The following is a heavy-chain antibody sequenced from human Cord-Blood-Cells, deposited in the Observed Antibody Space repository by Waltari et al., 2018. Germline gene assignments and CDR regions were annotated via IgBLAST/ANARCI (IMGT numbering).Heavy chain of an antibody. Sequence: QVQLVQSGAEVKKPGASVKVSCKASGYTFTGYYMHWVRQAPGQGLEWMGWINPNSGGTNDAQKFQGRVTMTRDTSISTAYMELSRLRSDDTAVYYCARAVSDCSSTSCYYFDYWGQGTLVTVSS. CDR2: INPNSGGT. CDR1: GYTFTGYY. CDR3: ARAVSDCSSTSCYYFDY. J-gene: IGHJ4*02. D-gene: IGHD2-2*01. V-gene: IGHV1-2*02.